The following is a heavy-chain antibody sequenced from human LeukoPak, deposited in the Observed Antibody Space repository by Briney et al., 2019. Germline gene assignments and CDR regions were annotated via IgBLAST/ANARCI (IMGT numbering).Heavy chain of an antibody. CDR2: ISSSSSYI. Sequence: GGSLRLSCAASEFSVGSNYMTWVRQAPGKGLEWVSSISSSSSYIYYADSVKGRFTISRDNSKNTLYLQMNSLRAEDTAVYYCAKDRRAGSYDYWGQGTLVTVPS. CDR1: EFSVGSNY. D-gene: IGHD3-10*01. CDR3: AKDRRAGSYDY. V-gene: IGHV3-21*04. J-gene: IGHJ4*02.